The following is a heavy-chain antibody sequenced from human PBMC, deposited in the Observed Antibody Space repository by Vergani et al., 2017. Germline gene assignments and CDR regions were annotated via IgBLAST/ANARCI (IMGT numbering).Heavy chain of an antibody. CDR3: ARGDSGILTGYRY. J-gene: IGHJ4*02. CDR2: INPSGGHT. Sequence: QVQVVQSGAEVKKSGASLKVSCKTSGYTFSNYYMHWVRQAPGQGLEWMGIINPSGGHTNYAQKFQGRVTMTRNTSTSTVYMELSSLRSEDTAIYYCARGDSGILTGYRYWGQGTLVTVAA. D-gene: IGHD3-9*01. V-gene: IGHV1-46*03. CDR1: GYTFSNYY.